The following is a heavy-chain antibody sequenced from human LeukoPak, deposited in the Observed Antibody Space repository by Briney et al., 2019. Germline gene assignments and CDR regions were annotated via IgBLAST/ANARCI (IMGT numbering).Heavy chain of an antibody. J-gene: IGHJ6*03. V-gene: IGHV1-69*05. CDR2: IIPIFGTA. CDR1: GGTFSSYA. Sequence: ASVKVSCKASGGTFSSYAISWVRQAPGQGLEWMGRIIPIFGTANYAQKFQGRVTIITDESTSTAYMELSSLRSEDTAVYYCAREAAMGDYYYYYMDVWGKGTTVTASS. D-gene: IGHD5-18*01. CDR3: AREAAMGDYYYYYMDV.